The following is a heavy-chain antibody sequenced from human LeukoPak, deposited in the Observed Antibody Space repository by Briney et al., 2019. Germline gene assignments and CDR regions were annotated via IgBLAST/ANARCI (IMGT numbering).Heavy chain of an antibody. CDR3: ARVVSYYDSSGYYFFDY. D-gene: IGHD3-22*01. CDR1: GGSISSYY. J-gene: IGHJ4*02. CDR2: IYYSGST. Sequence: SETLSLTCTVSGGSISSYYWSWIRQPPGKGLEWIGYIYYSGSTNYNPSLKSRVTISVDTSKNQLSLKLSSVTAADTAVYYCARVVSYYDSSGYYFFDYWGQGTLVTVSS. V-gene: IGHV4-59*12.